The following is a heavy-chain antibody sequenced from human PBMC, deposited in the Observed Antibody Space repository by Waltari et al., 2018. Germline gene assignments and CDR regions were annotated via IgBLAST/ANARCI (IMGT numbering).Heavy chain of an antibody. CDR1: GFPFSRYS. Sequence: EVPLVESGGGLVKPGGSLRLYCADSGFPFSRYSMTGVRQAPGKGLECVSSISSSSSYIYYSDSVKGRFTISRDNAKNSLYLQMNSLRAEYTAVYYCAGLGVYDAFDIWGQVTMVTVSS. CDR3: AGLGVYDAFDI. V-gene: IGHV3-21*01. CDR2: ISSSSSYI. D-gene: IGHD6-13*01. J-gene: IGHJ3*02.